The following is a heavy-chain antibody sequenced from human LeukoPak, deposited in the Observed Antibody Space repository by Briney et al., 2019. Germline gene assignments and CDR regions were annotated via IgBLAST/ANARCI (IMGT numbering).Heavy chain of an antibody. D-gene: IGHD2-2*01. Sequence: ASVKVSCKASGGTFSSHAIAWVRQAPGQGPEWMGGIIPISGTANYAQKFQGRVTISTDESTSTAYMELTSLTSDDTAVYYCARGLQYQLLKALGYYYMDVWGEGTTVTVSS. V-gene: IGHV1-69*05. J-gene: IGHJ6*03. CDR2: IIPISGTA. CDR3: ARGLQYQLLKALGYYYMDV. CDR1: GGTFSSHA.